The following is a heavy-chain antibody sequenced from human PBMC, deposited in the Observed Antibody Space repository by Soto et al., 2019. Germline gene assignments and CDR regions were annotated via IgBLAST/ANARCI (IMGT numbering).Heavy chain of an antibody. V-gene: IGHV3-15*01. J-gene: IGHJ6*02. CDR1: GFTFSNAW. CDR3: TTDNGWNYYYYGMDV. CDR2: IKSKTDGGTT. Sequence: PGGSLRLSCAASGFTFSNAWMSWVRQAPGKGLEWVGRIKSKTDGGTTDYAAPVKGRVTISRDDSKNTLYLQMNSLKTEDTAVYYCTTDNGWNYYYYGMDVWGQGTAVTV.